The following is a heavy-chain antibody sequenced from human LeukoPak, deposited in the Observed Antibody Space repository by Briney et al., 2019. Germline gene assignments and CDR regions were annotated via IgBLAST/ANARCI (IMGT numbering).Heavy chain of an antibody. Sequence: GGSLRVSCVASGFTFSSYAMSWVRQAPGKGLEWVSAISGSGGSTYYADSVKGRFTISRDNSKNTLYLQMNSLRAEDTAVYYCAKDLAYYYDSSGPDYWGQGTLVTVSS. D-gene: IGHD3-22*01. CDR2: ISGSGGST. CDR1: GFTFSSYA. V-gene: IGHV3-23*01. CDR3: AKDLAYYYDSSGPDY. J-gene: IGHJ4*02.